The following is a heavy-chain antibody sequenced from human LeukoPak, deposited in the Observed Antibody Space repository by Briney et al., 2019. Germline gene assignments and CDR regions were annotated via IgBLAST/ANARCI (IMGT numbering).Heavy chain of an antibody. CDR3: ARHFSGDYSWFDP. V-gene: IGHV4-59*08. J-gene: IGHJ5*02. Sequence: SETLSITCTVSGGSIISNYWSWIRQPPGKGLEWIGYIYYTGTTNYNPSFKSRVTISLDTSKTQFSLTLSSVTAADTAVYYCARHFSGDYSWFDPWGQGTLVTVSS. D-gene: IGHD4-17*01. CDR1: GGSIISNY. CDR2: IYYTGTT.